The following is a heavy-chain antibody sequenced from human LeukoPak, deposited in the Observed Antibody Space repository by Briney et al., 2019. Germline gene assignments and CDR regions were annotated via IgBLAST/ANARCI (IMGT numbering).Heavy chain of an antibody. Sequence: SWVRQPPGKGLEWIGYIFYSGSAYYNPSLKSRVTISVDTSRNQFSLKLSSVTAADTAVYYCARAPRRSLRYFDLWGRGTLVTVSS. CDR2: IFYSGSA. CDR3: ARAPRRSLRYFDL. J-gene: IGHJ2*01. V-gene: IGHV4-30-4*08.